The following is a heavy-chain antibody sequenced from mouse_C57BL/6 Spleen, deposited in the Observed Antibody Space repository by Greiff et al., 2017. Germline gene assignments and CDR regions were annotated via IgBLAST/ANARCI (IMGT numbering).Heavy chain of an antibody. CDR2: INPSSGYT. Sequence: QVHVKQSGAELARPGASVKMSCKASGYTFTSYTMHWVKQRPGQGLEWIGYINPSSGYTKYNQKFKDKATLTADKSSSTAYMQLSSLTSEDSAVYYCARETGTVDYWGQGTTLTVSS. CDR3: ARETGTVDY. J-gene: IGHJ2*01. CDR1: GYTFTSYT. V-gene: IGHV1-4*01. D-gene: IGHD4-1*01.